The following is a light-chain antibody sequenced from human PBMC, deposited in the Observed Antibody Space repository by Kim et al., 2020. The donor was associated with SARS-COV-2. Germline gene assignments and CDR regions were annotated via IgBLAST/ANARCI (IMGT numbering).Light chain of an antibody. Sequence: LLSPGERATLSCTANHSVSSYLACDQQTPGQAPRLLIDDASYRATGTPARFSGSGSGTDFPHTISGLEPEDFAVYYCQQRSNWPTFGGGTKVDIK. V-gene: IGKV3-11*01. CDR3: QQRSNWPT. CDR2: DAS. J-gene: IGKJ4*01. CDR1: HSVSSY.